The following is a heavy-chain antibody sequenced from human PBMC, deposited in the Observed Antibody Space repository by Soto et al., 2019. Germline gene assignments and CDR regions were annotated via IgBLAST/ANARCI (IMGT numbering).Heavy chain of an antibody. V-gene: IGHV4-59*08. CDR3: ARTPIGYCSGGTCSNWFDP. CDR2: ISSSGST. D-gene: IGHD2-8*02. Sequence: SETLSLTCTVSGGSISSFDWNWIRQSPGKGLECIGYISSSGSTYVKPSLKSRVSMSVDTSKNQVSLRLTSVTATDTAVYYCARTPIGYCSGGTCSNWFDPWGQGTLVTVSS. J-gene: IGHJ5*02. CDR1: GGSISSFD.